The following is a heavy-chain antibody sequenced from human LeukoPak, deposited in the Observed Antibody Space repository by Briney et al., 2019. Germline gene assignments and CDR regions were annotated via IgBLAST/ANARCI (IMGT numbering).Heavy chain of an antibody. Sequence: ASVKVSCKASGGTFSSYAISWVRQAPGQGLEWMGRIIPILGIANYAQKFQGRVTITADKSTSTAYMELSSLRSEDTAVYYCARERYFDWGQGFDPWGQGTLVTVSS. CDR3: ARERYFDWGQGFDP. J-gene: IGHJ5*02. CDR1: GGTFSSYA. D-gene: IGHD3-9*01. CDR2: IIPILGIA. V-gene: IGHV1-69*04.